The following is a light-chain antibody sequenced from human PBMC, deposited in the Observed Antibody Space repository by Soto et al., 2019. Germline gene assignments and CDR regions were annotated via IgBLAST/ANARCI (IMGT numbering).Light chain of an antibody. CDR2: GAS. Sequence: VMTQSPGTLSVSPGERATLSCRASQSVDTNLAWYQQKPGQAPRLLISGASTRATGVSARFSGSGSGTEFTLTISSLQSEDFAVYYCQQYQYWPPRTFGHGTKLDIK. CDR1: QSVDTN. V-gene: IGKV3-15*01. J-gene: IGKJ1*01. CDR3: QQYQYWPPRT.